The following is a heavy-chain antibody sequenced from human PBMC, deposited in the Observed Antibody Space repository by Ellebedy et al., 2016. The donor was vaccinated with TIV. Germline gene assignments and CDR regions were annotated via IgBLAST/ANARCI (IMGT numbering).Heavy chain of an antibody. D-gene: IGHD3-10*01. Sequence: GESLKISCAASGFTVSFNYMSWVRQAPGKGLEWVSGLYTDGRIYYADSVKGRFTISRDNSKNTLYLEMKSLRAEDTALYYCAKDQGLWFGDLGGMDVWGQGTTVIVSS. CDR3: AKDQGLWFGDLGGMDV. CDR2: LYTDGRI. V-gene: IGHV3-53*01. CDR1: GFTVSFNY. J-gene: IGHJ6*02.